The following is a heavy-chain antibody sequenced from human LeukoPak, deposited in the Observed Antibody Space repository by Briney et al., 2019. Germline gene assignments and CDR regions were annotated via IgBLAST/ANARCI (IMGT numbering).Heavy chain of an antibody. CDR1: GEYFSAYF. V-gene: IGHV4-34*01. Sequence: SETLSLTCAVYGEYFSAYFWNWIRQAPGKPLEYIGEINHRGSSHYNPSLKTRVTLSVDTSKNQFSLKLTSVTAADTAVYFCARGSSFDGYCSAGACDAGYYDSWGQGTPVTVSS. CDR2: INHRGSS. D-gene: IGHD2-15*01. J-gene: IGHJ4*02. CDR3: ARGSSFDGYCSAGACDAGYYDS.